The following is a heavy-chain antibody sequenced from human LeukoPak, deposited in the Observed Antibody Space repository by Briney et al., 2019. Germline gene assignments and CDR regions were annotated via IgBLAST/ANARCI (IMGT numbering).Heavy chain of an antibody. CDR1: GYTFTSYA. J-gene: IGHJ3*02. V-gene: IGHV1-3*01. CDR2: INAGNGNT. CDR3: ARVTPPYYDILTGYYLPQRFDAFDI. Sequence: GASVKVSCKASGYTFTSYAMHWVRQAPGQRLEWMGWINAGNGNTKYSQKFQGRVTITRDTSASTAYMELSSLRSEDTAVYYCARVTPPYYDILTGYYLPQRFDAFDIWGQGTMVTVSS. D-gene: IGHD3-9*01.